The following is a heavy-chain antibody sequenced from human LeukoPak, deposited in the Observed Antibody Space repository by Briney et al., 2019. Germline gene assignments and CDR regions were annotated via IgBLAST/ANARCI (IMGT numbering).Heavy chain of an antibody. J-gene: IGHJ4*02. CDR1: GFTFSSYA. CDR3: AKDRSIDY. V-gene: IGHV3-23*01. D-gene: IGHD3-10*01. Sequence: GGSLRLSCAASGFTFSSYAISWVRQAPGKGLEWVSTITGSGGSTYYPDSVKGRFTISRDNSKNTLYLQMNSLRAEDTAVYYCAKDRSIDYWGQGTLVTVSS. CDR2: ITGSGGST.